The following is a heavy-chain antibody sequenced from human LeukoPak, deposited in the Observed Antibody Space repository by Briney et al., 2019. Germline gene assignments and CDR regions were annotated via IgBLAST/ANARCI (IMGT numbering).Heavy chain of an antibody. CDR2: IGRGGGPI. J-gene: IGHJ4*02. CDR3: ARTARAGRKLLYYFDY. Sequence: PGGSLRLSCAASGFTFSSYSINWVRQAPGKGLEWIAYIGRGGGPIYYSDSVQGRFAISRDDATSSVNLQMDGLRGDDTALYYCARTARAGRKLLYYFDYWGQGALVTVAS. V-gene: IGHV3-48*04. CDR1: GFTFSSYS. D-gene: IGHD3-10*01.